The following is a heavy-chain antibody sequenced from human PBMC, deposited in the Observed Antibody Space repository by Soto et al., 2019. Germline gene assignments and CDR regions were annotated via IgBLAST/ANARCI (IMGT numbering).Heavy chain of an antibody. V-gene: IGHV1-2*04. Sequence: ASVKVSCKASGYTFTGYYMHWVRQAPGQGLEWMGWINPNSGGTNYAQKFQGWVTMTRDTSISTAYMELSRLRSDDTAVYYCALGISGYPKFDYWGHGTLVTVSS. CDR1: GYTFTGYY. CDR3: ALGISGYPKFDY. D-gene: IGHD3-22*01. J-gene: IGHJ4*01. CDR2: INPNSGGT.